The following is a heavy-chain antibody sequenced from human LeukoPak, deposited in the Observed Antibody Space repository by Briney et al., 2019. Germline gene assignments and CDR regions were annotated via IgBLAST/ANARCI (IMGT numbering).Heavy chain of an antibody. CDR3: ARAEDYYDSSGYYLSQYFQH. V-gene: IGHV4-39*07. D-gene: IGHD3-22*01. J-gene: IGHJ1*01. CDR1: GDSISSRSYY. CDR2: IYYSGST. Sequence: SETLSLTCTVSGDSISSRSYYWGWIRQPPGKGLEWIGSIYYSGSTYYNPSRKSRVTISVDTSKNQFSLKLSSVTAADTAVYYCARAEDYYDSSGYYLSQYFQHWGQGTLVTVSS.